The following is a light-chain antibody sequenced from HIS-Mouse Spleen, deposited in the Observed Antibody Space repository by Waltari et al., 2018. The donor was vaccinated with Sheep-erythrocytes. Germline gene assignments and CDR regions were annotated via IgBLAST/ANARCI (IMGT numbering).Light chain of an antibody. Sequence: SYELPQPPSVSVPPGPTAIITCAGDKLGDKYACWYQQKPGQSPVLVIYQDSKRPSGIPERFSGSNSGNTATLTISGPQAMDEADYYCQAWDSSTVVFGGGTKLTVL. V-gene: IGLV3-1*01. CDR2: QDS. CDR3: QAWDSSTVV. CDR1: KLGDKY. J-gene: IGLJ2*01.